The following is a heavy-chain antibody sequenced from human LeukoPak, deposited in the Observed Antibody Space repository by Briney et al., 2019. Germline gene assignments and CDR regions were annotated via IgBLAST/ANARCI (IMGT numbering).Heavy chain of an antibody. CDR2: IKQDGSEK. Sequence: PGGSLRLSCAASGFTFSSYWMSWVRQAPGKGLEWVANIKQDGSEKYYVDSVKGRFTISRDNAKNSLYLQMNSLRAEDTAVYYCARDLVRYYYGSGSYYNNQGYWGQGTLVTVSS. CDR3: ARDLVRYYYGSGSYYNNQGY. V-gene: IGHV3-7*01. J-gene: IGHJ4*02. D-gene: IGHD3-10*01. CDR1: GFTFSSYW.